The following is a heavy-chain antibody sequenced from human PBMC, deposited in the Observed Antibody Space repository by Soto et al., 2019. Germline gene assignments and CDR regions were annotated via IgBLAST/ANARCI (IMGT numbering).Heavy chain of an antibody. CDR1: GFTFSSYA. CDR3: AKVRRDCSSTSCPCYFDY. D-gene: IGHD2-2*01. CDR2: ISGSGGST. J-gene: IGHJ4*02. V-gene: IGHV3-23*01. Sequence: GGSLRLSCAASGFTFSSYAMSWVRQAPGKGLEWVSAISGSGGSTYYADSVKGRFTISRDNSKNTLYLQMNSLRAGDTAVYYCAKVRRDCSSTSCPCYFDYWGQGTLVTVSS.